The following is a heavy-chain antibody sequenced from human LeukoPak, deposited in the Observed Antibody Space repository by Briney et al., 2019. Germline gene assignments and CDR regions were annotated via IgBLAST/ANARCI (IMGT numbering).Heavy chain of an antibody. D-gene: IGHD4-17*01. V-gene: IGHV3-21*01. CDR2: ISSSSSYI. CDR1: GFTFSSYS. CDR3: ARDQAVTGSDY. J-gene: IGHJ4*02. Sequence: GGSLRLSCAASGFTFSSYSMNWVRQAPGKGLEWVSSISSSSSYIYYADSVKGRFTISRDNAKNSLYLPMNSLRVEDTGVFYCARDQAVTGSDYWGQGTLVTVSS.